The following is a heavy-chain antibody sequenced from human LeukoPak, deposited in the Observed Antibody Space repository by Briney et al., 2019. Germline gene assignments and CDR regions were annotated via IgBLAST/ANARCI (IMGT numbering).Heavy chain of an antibody. D-gene: IGHD6-13*01. CDR1: GFTFSSYA. V-gene: IGHV3-30-3*01. Sequence: PGRSLRLSCAASGFTFSSYAMHWVRQAPGKGLEWVAVISYDGSNKYYADSVKGRFTISRDNSKNTLYLQMNSLRAEDTAVYYCARARPGIAAAGTGYYFDYWGQGTLVTVSS. CDR2: ISYDGSNK. CDR3: ARARPGIAAAGTGYYFDY. J-gene: IGHJ4*02.